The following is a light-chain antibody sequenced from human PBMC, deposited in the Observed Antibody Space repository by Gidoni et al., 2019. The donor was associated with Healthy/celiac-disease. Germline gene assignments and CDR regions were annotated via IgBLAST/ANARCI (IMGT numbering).Light chain of an antibody. CDR2: AAS. V-gene: IGKV1-39*01. J-gene: IGKJ3*01. CDR3: QQSYSTPRN. Sequence: DIQMTKSPSSLSASVGDRVTITCRASQSISSYLNWYQQKPGKAHQLLIYAASSLQSGVPSMFSGSGSVTDFTLTISSLQPEDFATYYCQQSYSTPRNFXPXTKLDIK. CDR1: QSISSY.